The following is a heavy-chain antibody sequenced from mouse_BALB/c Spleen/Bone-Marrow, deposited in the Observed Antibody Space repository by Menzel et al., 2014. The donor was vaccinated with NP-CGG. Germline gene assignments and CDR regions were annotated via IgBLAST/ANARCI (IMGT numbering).Heavy chain of an antibody. CDR2: ITSGGGST. J-gene: IGHJ2*01. CDR1: GFTFSDYA. Sequence: DVQLQESGGGLVKPGGSLKLSCAASGFTFSDYAVSWVRQSPEKRLEWVATITSGGGSTYYPDSVKGRFTISRDSAKNTLYLQMGSLRSEDTAMYYCARQENWALDYWGQGTTLTVSS. CDR3: ARQENWALDY. V-gene: IGHV5-9-3*01. D-gene: IGHD4-1*01.